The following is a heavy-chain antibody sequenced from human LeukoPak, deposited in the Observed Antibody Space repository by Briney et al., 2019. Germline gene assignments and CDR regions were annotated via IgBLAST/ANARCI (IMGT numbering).Heavy chain of an antibody. CDR3: AKTIVVVINDAFDI. CDR2: IRYDGSNK. CDR1: GFTFSSYG. Sequence: GGSLRLSCAASGFTFSSYGMHWVRQAPGKGLEWVAFIRYDGSNKYYADSVKGRFTTSRDNSKNTLYLQMNSLRAEDTAVYYCAKTIVVVINDAFDIWGQGTMVTVSS. J-gene: IGHJ3*02. D-gene: IGHD3-22*01. V-gene: IGHV3-30*02.